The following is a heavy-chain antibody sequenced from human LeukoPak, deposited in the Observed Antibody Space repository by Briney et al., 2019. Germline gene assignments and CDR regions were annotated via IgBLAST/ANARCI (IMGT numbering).Heavy chain of an antibody. CDR3: TRRKSSSSGLDV. V-gene: IGHV3-49*04. Sequence: GGSLRLSCTASGFTFGDYAMSWVRQAPGKGLEWVGFITSNAYGGTTEYAASVKGRFTISRDDSKSIAYLQMNSLKTEDTAVYYCTRRKSSSSGLDVWGKGTTVTVSS. D-gene: IGHD6-6*01. J-gene: IGHJ6*04. CDR2: ITSNAYGGTT. CDR1: GFTFGDYA.